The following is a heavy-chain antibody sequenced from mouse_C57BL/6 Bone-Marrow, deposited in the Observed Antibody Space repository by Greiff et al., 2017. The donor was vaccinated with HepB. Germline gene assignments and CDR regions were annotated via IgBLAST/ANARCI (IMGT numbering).Heavy chain of an antibody. V-gene: IGHV6-3*01. D-gene: IGHD4-1*02. J-gene: IGHJ2*01. CDR2: IRLKSDNYAT. CDR1: GFTFSNYW. Sequence: EVKVEESGGGLVQPGGSMKLSCVASGFTFSNYWMNWVRQSPEKGLEWVAQIRLKSDNYATHYAESVKGRFTISRDDSKSSVYLQMNNLRAEDTGIYYCTDNWAFDYWGQGTTLTVSS. CDR3: TDNWAFDY.